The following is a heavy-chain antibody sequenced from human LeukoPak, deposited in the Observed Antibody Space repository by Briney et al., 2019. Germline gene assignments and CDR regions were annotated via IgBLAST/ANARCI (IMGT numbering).Heavy chain of an antibody. J-gene: IGHJ3*02. CDR1: AFTFSDYT. CDR2: ITTGSTYI. V-gene: IGHV3-21*01. D-gene: IGHD3-10*01. CDR3: ARELRTMVRGVKGAFDI. Sequence: GGSLRLSCSASAFTFSDYTMIWVRQAPGKGLEWVSCITTGSTYIYYADSVKGRFTISRDNSKNTLYLQMNSLRAEDTAVYYCARELRTMVRGVKGAFDIWGQGTMVTVSS.